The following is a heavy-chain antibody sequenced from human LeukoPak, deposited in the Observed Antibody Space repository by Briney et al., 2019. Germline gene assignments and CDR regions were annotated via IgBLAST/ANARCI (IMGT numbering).Heavy chain of an antibody. J-gene: IGHJ6*02. CDR1: GGSISRYY. D-gene: IGHD3-3*01. Sequence: SETLSLTCTVSGGSISRYYWSWIRQPPGKGLEWIGYIYYSGSTNYNPSLKSRVTISVDTSKNQFSLKLSSVTAADTAVYYCARAPLYYDFWSGYYRGWYYYGMDVWGQGTTVTVSS. CDR2: IYYSGST. V-gene: IGHV4-59*01. CDR3: ARAPLYYDFWSGYYRGWYYYGMDV.